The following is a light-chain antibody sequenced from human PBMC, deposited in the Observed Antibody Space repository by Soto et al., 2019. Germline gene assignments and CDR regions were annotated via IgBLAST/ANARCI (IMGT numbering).Light chain of an antibody. V-gene: IGKV1-5*03. CDR2: LAS. J-gene: IGKJ4*01. CDR1: QTLSNG. Sequence: DIQMTQSPSTLSASVGDRVSITCRASQTLSNGLAWYQQKPGKPPTLLIHLASVLKDGVPSRFSGSQSGTEFTLTISSRQPDDFATYYCQQYISYPHTFGGGTEVDI. CDR3: QQYISYPHT.